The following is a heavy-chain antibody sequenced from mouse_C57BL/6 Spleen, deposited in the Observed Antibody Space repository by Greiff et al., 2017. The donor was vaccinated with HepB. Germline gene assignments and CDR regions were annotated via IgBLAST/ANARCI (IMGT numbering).Heavy chain of an antibody. Sequence: VQLKESGPGLVKPSQSLSLTCSVTGYSITSGYYWNWIRQFPGNKLEWMGYISYDGSNNYNPSLKNRISITRDTSKNQFFLKLNSVTTEDTATYYCARDRGAPYAMDYWGQGTSVTVSS. D-gene: IGHD3-1*01. CDR1: GYSITSGYY. J-gene: IGHJ4*01. V-gene: IGHV3-6*01. CDR2: ISYDGSN. CDR3: ARDRGAPYAMDY.